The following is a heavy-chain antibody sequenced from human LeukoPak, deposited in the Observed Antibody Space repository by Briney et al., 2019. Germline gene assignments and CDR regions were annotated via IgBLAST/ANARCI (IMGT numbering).Heavy chain of an antibody. D-gene: IGHD5-18*01. Sequence: PGGSLRLSCAASGFTFSSYGMHWVRQAPGKGLEWVAFIRYDGSNKYYADSVKGRFTISRDNSKNTLYLQMNSLRAEDTAVYYCAKELQLAGGYNWSDPWGQGTLVTVSS. V-gene: IGHV3-30*02. CDR1: GFTFSSYG. CDR3: AKELQLAGGYNWSDP. J-gene: IGHJ5*02. CDR2: IRYDGSNK.